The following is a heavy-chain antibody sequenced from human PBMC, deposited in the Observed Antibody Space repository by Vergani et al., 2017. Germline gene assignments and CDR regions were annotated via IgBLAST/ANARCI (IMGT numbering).Heavy chain of an antibody. CDR1: GFTFSSYA. J-gene: IGHJ4*02. V-gene: IGHV3-23*01. CDR2: ISGSGGST. Sequence: EVQLLESGGGLVQPGGSLRLSCAASGFTFSSYAMSWVRQAPGKGLEWVSAISGSGGSTYYADSVKGRFTISRDNSKNTLYLQMNSLRAEDAAVDDCARDLGVVTGSTSPGMGYWGQGTLVTVSS. CDR3: ARDLGVVTGSTSPGMGY. D-gene: IGHD3-10*01.